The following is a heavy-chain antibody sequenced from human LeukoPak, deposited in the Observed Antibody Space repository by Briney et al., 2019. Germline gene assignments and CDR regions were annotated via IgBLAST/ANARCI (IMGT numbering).Heavy chain of an antibody. Sequence: SETLSLTCTVSGYSISSGYYWGWIRQPPGKGLEWVGSIYHSGSTYYNPSLKSRVTISVDTPKNQFSLKLSSVTAADTAVYYCARDRGNYDFWSGTRYWYFDLWGRGTLVTVSS. V-gene: IGHV4-38-2*02. J-gene: IGHJ2*01. CDR1: GYSISSGYY. CDR3: ARDRGNYDFWSGTRYWYFDL. D-gene: IGHD3-3*01. CDR2: IYHSGST.